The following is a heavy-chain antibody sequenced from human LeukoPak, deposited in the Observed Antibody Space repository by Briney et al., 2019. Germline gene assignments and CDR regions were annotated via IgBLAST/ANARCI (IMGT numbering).Heavy chain of an antibody. Sequence: ASVKVSCKASGYTFTSYYMHWVRQAPGQGLEWMGIINPSGGSTSYAQKFPGRVTMTRDTSTSTVYMELSSLRSEDTAVYYCARLASIAARLSGLYFDYWGQGTLVTVSS. V-gene: IGHV1-46*01. J-gene: IGHJ4*02. CDR3: ARLASIAARLSGLYFDY. D-gene: IGHD6-6*01. CDR2: INPSGGST. CDR1: GYTFTSYY.